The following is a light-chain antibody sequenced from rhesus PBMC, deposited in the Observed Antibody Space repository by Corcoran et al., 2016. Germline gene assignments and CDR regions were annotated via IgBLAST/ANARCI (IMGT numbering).Light chain of an antibody. V-gene: IGLV3-25*02. J-gene: IGLJ6*01. CDR1: SIGGKN. Sequence: SYDLTQPPSVSAASGQTARITCGGDSIGGKNVHWYQQNPAQAPVLVLFADNNQPSGIPERFSGPNSGNTVALTISRVEAGDEADNYCQVWDGDNKDAVFGSGTKLTVL. CDR2: ADN. CDR3: QVWDGDNKDAV.